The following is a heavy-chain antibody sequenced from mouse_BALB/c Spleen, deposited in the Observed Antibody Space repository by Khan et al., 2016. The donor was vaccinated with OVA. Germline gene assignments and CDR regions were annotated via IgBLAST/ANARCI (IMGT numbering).Heavy chain of an antibody. CDR3: ARSYDYDVGGFAY. CDR2: IWTGGIT. D-gene: IGHD2-4*01. J-gene: IGHJ3*01. CDR1: GFSLSNYG. V-gene: IGHV2-9*02. Sequence: QVRLKESGPGLVAPSQSLSITCTVSGFSLSNYGIHWVRQPPGKGLEWLGVIWTGGITNYNSALMSRLIISKDNSKSQVFLKMNRLQTDDTAIYYCARSYDYDVGGFAYWGQGTLVTVSA.